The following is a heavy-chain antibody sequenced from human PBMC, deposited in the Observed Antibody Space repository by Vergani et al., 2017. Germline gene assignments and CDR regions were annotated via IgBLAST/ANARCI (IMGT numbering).Heavy chain of an antibody. Sequence: QVQLQESGPGLVKPSQTLSLTCTVSGGSISSGGYYWSWIRQHPGKGLEWIGYIYYSGSTYYNPSLKSRVTISVDTSKNQFSLKLSSVTAADTAVYYCARAAPYSSSWYFYYYYMDVWGKGTTVTVSS. CDR1: GGSISSGGYY. CDR2: IYYSGST. V-gene: IGHV4-31*03. CDR3: ARAAPYSSSWYFYYYYMDV. J-gene: IGHJ6*03. D-gene: IGHD6-13*01.